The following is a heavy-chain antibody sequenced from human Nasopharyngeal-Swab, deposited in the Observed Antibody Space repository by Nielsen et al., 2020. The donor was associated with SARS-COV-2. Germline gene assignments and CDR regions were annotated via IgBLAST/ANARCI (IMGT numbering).Heavy chain of an antibody. Sequence: ESLKISCQGSGYSFTSYWIAWVRQMPGKGLEWMGILYPRDYDTRYRPSFHGQVTISADKSISTAYLQWSSLKASDTAMYYCVRPEGVATSFKYYFQYGMDVWGQGTMVTVPS. D-gene: IGHD5-12*01. J-gene: IGHJ6*02. CDR2: LYPRDYDT. V-gene: IGHV5-51*01. CDR1: GYSFTSYW. CDR3: VRPEGVATSFKYYFQYGMDV.